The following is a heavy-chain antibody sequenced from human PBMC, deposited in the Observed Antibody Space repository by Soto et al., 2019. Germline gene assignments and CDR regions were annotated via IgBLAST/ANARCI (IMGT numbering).Heavy chain of an antibody. CDR3: ARDSAVTTDGAFDI. V-gene: IGHV3-30-3*01. CDR1: GFTFSSYA. CDR2: ISYDGSNK. D-gene: IGHD4-17*01. J-gene: IGHJ3*02. Sequence: PGGSLRLSCAASGFTFSSYAMHWVRQAPGKGLEWVAVISYDGSNKYYADSVKGRFTISRDNSKNTLYLQMNSLRAEDTAVYYCARDSAVTTDGAFDIWGQGTMVTVSS.